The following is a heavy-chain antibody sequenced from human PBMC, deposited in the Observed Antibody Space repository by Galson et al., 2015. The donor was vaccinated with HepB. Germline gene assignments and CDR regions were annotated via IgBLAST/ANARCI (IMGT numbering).Heavy chain of an antibody. D-gene: IGHD3-10*01. V-gene: IGHV1-18*04. CDR3: ARIGPVGSGSYYQSGTDY. CDR2: ISVYNSYT. Sequence: SVKVSCKASGYTFTSYGISWMRQAPGQGLEWMGWISVYNSYTNYAQKFQGRVTMTTDTSTTTAYMELRSLRSDDTAVYYCARIGPVGSGSYYQSGTDYWGQGTLVTVSS. CDR1: GYTFTSYG. J-gene: IGHJ4*02.